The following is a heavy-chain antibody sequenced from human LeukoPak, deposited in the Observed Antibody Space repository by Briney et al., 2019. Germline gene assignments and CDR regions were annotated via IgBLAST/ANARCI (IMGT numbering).Heavy chain of an antibody. Sequence: ASVKVSCKASGGTFSSYAISWVRQAPGQGLEWMGRIIPILGIANYAQKFQGRVTITADKSTSTAYMELSSMRSEDTAVYYCARDRGHDSSGYSYYDFDYWGQGTMVTVSS. V-gene: IGHV1-69*04. J-gene: IGHJ4*02. CDR1: GGTFSSYA. CDR2: IIPILGIA. CDR3: ARDRGHDSSGYSYYDFDY. D-gene: IGHD3-22*01.